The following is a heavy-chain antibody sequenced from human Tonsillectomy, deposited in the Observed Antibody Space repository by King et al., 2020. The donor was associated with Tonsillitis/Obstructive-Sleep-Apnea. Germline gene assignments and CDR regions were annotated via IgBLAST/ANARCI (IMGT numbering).Heavy chain of an antibody. CDR2: INSRSTLM. V-gene: IGHV3-48*02. D-gene: IGHD2-2*01. J-gene: IGHJ4*02. CDR1: GFTFSTYS. Sequence: VQLVESGGGLVQPGGSLRLSCAASGFTFSTYSMIWVRQAPGKGLEWVSYINSRSTLMYYADSVKGRFTISRDTAKNSLYLQMNSLRDEDTAMYYCARDPSLGSADRGYWGQGTLVTVSS. CDR3: ARDPSLGSADRGY.